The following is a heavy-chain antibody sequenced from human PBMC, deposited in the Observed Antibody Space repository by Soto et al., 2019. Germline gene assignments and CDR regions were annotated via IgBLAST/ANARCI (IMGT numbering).Heavy chain of an antibody. CDR2: INGGNGDT. CDR3: ARVSSSWFDP. J-gene: IGHJ5*02. CDR1: GYTFTNYA. Sequence: ASVKVSCKASGYTFTNYAIHCVRQAPGQRLEWMGGINGGNGDTKFSQRFRGRLTITRDTSATTAYMELSSLRSEDTALYYCARVSSSWFDPWGPGTLVTVSS. V-gene: IGHV1-3*01.